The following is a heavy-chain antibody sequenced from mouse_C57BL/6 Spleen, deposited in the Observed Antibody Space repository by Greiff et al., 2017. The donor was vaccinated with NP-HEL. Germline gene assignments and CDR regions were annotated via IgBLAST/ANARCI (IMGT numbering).Heavy chain of an antibody. Sequence: VHLVESGAELAKPGASVKLSCKASGYTFTSYWMHWVKQRPGQGLDWIGYINPSRGYTKYNQKFKDKATLTADKSSSKAYMRLSSLTYDDSAVYYCAGWSYDSSGYFEVWGTGATVTVST. J-gene: IGHJ1*03. CDR3: AGWSYDSSGYFEV. CDR2: INPSRGYT. D-gene: IGHD1-1*01. V-gene: IGHV1-7*01. CDR1: GYTFTSYW.